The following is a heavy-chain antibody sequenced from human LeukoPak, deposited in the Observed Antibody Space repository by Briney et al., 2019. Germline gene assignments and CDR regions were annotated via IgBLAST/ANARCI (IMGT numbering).Heavy chain of an antibody. CDR3: ARQELSYGSGSHFDY. Sequence: PETLSLTCTVSGGSISTYYWTWIRQPPGKGLEWIGSISYSGSTNYSPPLEGRVTMSVDTSKNQFSLKLRAVTAADTAVYFCARQELSYGSGSHFDYWGRDSWSPSPQ. V-gene: IGHV4-59*08. D-gene: IGHD3-10*01. CDR2: ISYSGST. J-gene: IGHJ4*02. CDR1: GGSISTYY.